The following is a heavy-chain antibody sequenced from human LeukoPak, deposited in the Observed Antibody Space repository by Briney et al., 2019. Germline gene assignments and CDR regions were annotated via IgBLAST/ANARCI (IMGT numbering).Heavy chain of an antibody. CDR1: GFSFSSSG. D-gene: IGHD4-23*01. CDR3: AKDALRWSYYYDY. V-gene: IGHV3-33*06. Sequence: GGSLTLSCAASGFSFSSSGMHWVRQAPGKGLEWVAVIWYDGSNKYYADSVKGRFTISRDNSKNTLYLQMNSLRADDTAVYFCAKDALRWSYYYDYCGQGNLVTVSS. CDR2: IWYDGSNK. J-gene: IGHJ4*02.